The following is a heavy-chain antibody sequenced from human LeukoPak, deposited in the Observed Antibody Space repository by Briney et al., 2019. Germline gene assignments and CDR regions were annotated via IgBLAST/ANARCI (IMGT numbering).Heavy chain of an antibody. CDR3: ARGTATSSQPFDY. CDR2: IQSGGST. J-gene: IGHJ4*02. D-gene: IGHD2-21*02. V-gene: IGHV3-66*01. CDR1: GFTVSSNF. Sequence: HPGGSLRLSCAASGFTVSSNFMTWVRQAPGKGLEWVSVIQSGGSTYYAAAVKGRFTISRDSYKNTLFLQINSLTAEDTAVYYCARGTATSSQPFDYWGQGTMVTVSS.